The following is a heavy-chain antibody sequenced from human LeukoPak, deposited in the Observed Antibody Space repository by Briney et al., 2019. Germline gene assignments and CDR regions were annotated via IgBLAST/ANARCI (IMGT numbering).Heavy chain of an antibody. CDR1: GFTFSSYG. Sequence: GGSLRLSCAASGFTFSSYGMHWVRQAPGKGLEWVAFIPYDGSNKFYADSVKGRFTISRDNSMGTLYLQMNSLRSDDTAVYYCARVVAMAGVPVYWGQGTLVTVSS. J-gene: IGHJ4*02. D-gene: IGHD2-15*01. CDR3: ARVVAMAGVPVY. V-gene: IGHV3-30*02. CDR2: IPYDGSNK.